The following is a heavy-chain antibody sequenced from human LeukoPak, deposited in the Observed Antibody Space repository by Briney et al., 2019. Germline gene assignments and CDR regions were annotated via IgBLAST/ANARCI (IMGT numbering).Heavy chain of an antibody. CDR3: ARDVVSAAGTGYYYGMDV. Sequence: HVASVKVSCKASGYTFTSYAIHWVRQAPGQGLEWMGGIIPIFGTANYAQKFQGRVTITADESTSTAYMELSSLRSEDTAVYYCARDVVSAAGTGYYYGMDVWGQGTTVTVSS. CDR2: IIPIFGTA. V-gene: IGHV1-69*13. J-gene: IGHJ6*02. D-gene: IGHD6-13*01. CDR1: GYTFTSYA.